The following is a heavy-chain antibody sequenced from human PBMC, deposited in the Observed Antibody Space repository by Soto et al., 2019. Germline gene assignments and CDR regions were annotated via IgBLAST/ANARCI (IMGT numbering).Heavy chain of an antibody. D-gene: IGHD2-15*01. CDR1: GGTFSSYT. CDR2: IIPILGIA. CDR3: ALGYCSGGSCFTGKGY. Sequence: QVQLVQSGAEVKKPGSSVKVSCKASGGTFSSYTISWVRQAPGQGLEWMGRIIPILGIANYAQKFQGRVTITADKSTSTAYMELSSLRSEVTAVYYCALGYCSGGSCFTGKGYWGQGTLVTVSS. J-gene: IGHJ4*02. V-gene: IGHV1-69*02.